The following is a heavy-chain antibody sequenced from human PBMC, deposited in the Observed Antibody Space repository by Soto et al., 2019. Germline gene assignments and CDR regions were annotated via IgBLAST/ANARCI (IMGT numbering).Heavy chain of an antibody. CDR1: GFTFSSYW. CDR2: INSDGSST. D-gene: IGHD6-19*01. Sequence: EVQLVESGGGLVQPGGSLRLSCAASGFTFSSYWMHWVRQAPGKGLVWVSRINSDGSSTSYADSVKGRFTISRDNAKNTLYLQMNRLRAEDTAVYYCARGRSSGWTGAEYFQHWGQGTLVTVSS. CDR3: ARGRSSGWTGAEYFQH. J-gene: IGHJ1*01. V-gene: IGHV3-74*01.